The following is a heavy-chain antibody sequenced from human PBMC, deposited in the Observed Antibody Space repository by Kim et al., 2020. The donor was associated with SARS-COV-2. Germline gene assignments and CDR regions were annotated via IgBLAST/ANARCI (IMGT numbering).Heavy chain of an antibody. J-gene: IGHJ6*02. CDR2: IYYSGST. CDR1: GGSISSYY. V-gene: IGHV4-59*01. CDR3: ARGLSSYYYYYAMDV. D-gene: IGHD3-10*01. Sequence: SETLSLTCTVSGGSISSYYWSWIRQPPGKGLEWIGYIYYSGSTNYNPSLKSRVTISVDTSKNHFSLKLSSVTAADTAVYYCARGLSSYYYYYAMDVWGQGTTVIVSS.